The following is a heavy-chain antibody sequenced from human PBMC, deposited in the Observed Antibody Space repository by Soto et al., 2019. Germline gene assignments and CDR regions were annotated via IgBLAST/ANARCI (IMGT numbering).Heavy chain of an antibody. CDR3: ASIWSRYYYGMDV. J-gene: IGHJ6*02. D-gene: IGHD2-8*02. V-gene: IGHV4-39*01. Sequence: SETLSLTCTVSGGSISSSSYYWGWIRQPPGKGLEWIGSIYYSGSTYYNPSLKSRVTISVDTSKNQFSLKLSSVTAADTAVYYCASIWSRYYYGMDVWGQGTTVTVSS. CDR2: IYYSGST. CDR1: GGSISSSSYY.